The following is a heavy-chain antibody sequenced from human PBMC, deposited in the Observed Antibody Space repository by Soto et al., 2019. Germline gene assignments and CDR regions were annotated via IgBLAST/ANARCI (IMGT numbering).Heavy chain of an antibody. J-gene: IGHJ4*02. D-gene: IGHD6-13*01. V-gene: IGHV3-23*01. CDR1: GFSFSDYA. CDR3: AKRSPYSSGWYSPIFDY. CDR2: ISESGCST. Sequence: PGGSLRLSCAASGFSFSDYAMSWVRQAPGKGLEWVSVISESGCSTHYADSVRGRFTVSRDNSKNSLSLRMNSLRDEDTAVYFCAKRSPYSSGWYSPIFDYWGQGALVTVSS.